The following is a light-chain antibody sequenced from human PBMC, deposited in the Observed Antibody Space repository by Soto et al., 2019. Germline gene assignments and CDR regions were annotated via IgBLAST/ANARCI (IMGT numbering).Light chain of an antibody. CDR1: SSNIGATYV. Sequence: QSVLTQPPSVSGAPGQRVTISCTGSSSNIGATYVHWYQHLPGTAPKLLIYANNNRPSGVPDRFSGSKSGNSASLAITGLQAEDEADYYCQSYDSSVSGSVFGTGTKLTVL. V-gene: IGLV1-40*01. CDR2: ANN. CDR3: QSYDSSVSGSV. J-gene: IGLJ1*01.